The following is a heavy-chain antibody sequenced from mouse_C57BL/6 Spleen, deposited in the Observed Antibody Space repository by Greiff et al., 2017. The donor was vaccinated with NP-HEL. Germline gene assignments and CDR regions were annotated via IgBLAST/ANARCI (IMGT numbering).Heavy chain of an antibody. CDR3: ARRGLDWNYYGSRDY. CDR1: GYTFTDYY. CDR2: INPNNGGT. V-gene: IGHV1-26*01. J-gene: IGHJ2*01. Sequence: VQLQQSGPELVKPGASVKISCKASGYTFTDYYMNWVKQSHGKSLEWIGDINPNNGGTSYNQKFKGKATLTVDKSSSTAYMELRSLTSEDSAVYYCARRGLDWNYYGSRDYWGQGTTLTVSS. D-gene: IGHD1-1*01.